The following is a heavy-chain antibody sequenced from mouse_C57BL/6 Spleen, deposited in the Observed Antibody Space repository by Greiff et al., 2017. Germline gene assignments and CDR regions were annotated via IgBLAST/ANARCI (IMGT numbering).Heavy chain of an antibody. D-gene: IGHD1-1*01. CDR2: IYPRDGST. Sequence: QVQLKESGPELVKPGASVKLSCKASGYTFTSYDINWVKQRPGQGLEWIGWIYPRDGSTKYNEKFKGKATLTVDTSSSTAYMELHSLTSEDSAVYFCAPIYYYGSSSYWYFDVWGTGTTVTVSS. V-gene: IGHV1-85*01. CDR3: APIYYYGSSSYWYFDV. J-gene: IGHJ1*03. CDR1: GYTFTSYD.